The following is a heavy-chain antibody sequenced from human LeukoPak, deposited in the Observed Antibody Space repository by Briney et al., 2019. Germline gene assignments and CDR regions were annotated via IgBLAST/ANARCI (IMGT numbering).Heavy chain of an antibody. D-gene: IGHD4-23*01. J-gene: IGHJ4*02. CDR2: IYYNGNT. Sequence: SETLSLTCTVSGGSISSYYWSWIRQPPGKGLEWIGYIYYNGNTNYNPSLKSRVTTSVDTSKNQFSLKLSSVTAADTAVYYCASVRTYGGNDFDYWGQGTLVTVSS. V-gene: IGHV4-59*01. CDR1: GGSISSYY. CDR3: ASVRTYGGNDFDY.